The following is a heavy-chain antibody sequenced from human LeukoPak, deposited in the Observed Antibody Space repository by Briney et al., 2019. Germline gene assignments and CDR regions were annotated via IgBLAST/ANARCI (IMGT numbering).Heavy chain of an antibody. Sequence: ASVKVSCKASGYTFTGYYMHWVRQAPGQGLEWMGWINPNSGGTNYAQKFQGRVTMTRDTSISTAYMELSRLRSDDTAVYYCAGVHYTREHRAFDIWGQGTMVTVSS. V-gene: IGHV1-2*02. CDR3: AGVHYTREHRAFDI. D-gene: IGHD2-21*01. J-gene: IGHJ3*02. CDR1: GYTFTGYY. CDR2: INPNSGGT.